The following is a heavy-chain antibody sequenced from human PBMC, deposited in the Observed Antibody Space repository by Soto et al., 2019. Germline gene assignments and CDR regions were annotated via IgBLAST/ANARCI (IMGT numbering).Heavy chain of an antibody. D-gene: IGHD2-15*01. CDR3: ARGIGEYYSYGMDV. Sequence: GGSLRLSCAASGFIVSNSYMIWVRHAPGKGLEWVSVIYSGGSTYYADSVKGRFTISRDNTKNTMYLQMNSLRAEDTAVYYCARGIGEYYSYGMDVWGQGTTVTVSS. J-gene: IGHJ6*02. CDR1: GFIVSNSY. CDR2: IYSGGST. V-gene: IGHV3-53*01.